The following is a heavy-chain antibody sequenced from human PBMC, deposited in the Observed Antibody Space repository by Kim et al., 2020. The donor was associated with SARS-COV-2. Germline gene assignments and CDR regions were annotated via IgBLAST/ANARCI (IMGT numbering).Heavy chain of an antibody. V-gene: IGHV3-33*06. Sequence: GGSLRLSCAASGFTFSSYGMHWVRQAPGKGLEWVAVIWYDGSNTYYADSVKGRFTISRDNSKNTLYLQMNSLRAEDTAVYYCAKLRAVGDTTGAVNAFD. CDR1: GFTFSSYG. D-gene: IGHD1-26*01. CDR2: IWYDGSNT. J-gene: IGHJ3*02. CDR3: AKLRAVGDTTGAVNAFD.